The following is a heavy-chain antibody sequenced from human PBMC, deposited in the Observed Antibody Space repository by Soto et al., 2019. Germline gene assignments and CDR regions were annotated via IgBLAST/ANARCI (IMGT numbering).Heavy chain of an antibody. CDR3: ARDHRRRLHQSHVYYGRDV. CDR1: GGTFSSYA. D-gene: IGHD6-25*01. J-gene: IGHJ6*02. V-gene: IGHV1-69*01. Sequence: QVQLVQSGAEVKKPGSSVKVSCKASGGTFSSYAISWVRQAPGQGLEWMGGIIPIFGTANYAQKCQGRVTITADESTSTAYMELSSLRSEDTAVYYCARDHRRRLHQSHVYYGRDVCGQGTTVTVAS. CDR2: IIPIFGTA.